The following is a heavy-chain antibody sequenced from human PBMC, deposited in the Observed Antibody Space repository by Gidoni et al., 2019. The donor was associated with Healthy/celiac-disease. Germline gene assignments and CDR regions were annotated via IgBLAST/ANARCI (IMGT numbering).Heavy chain of an antibody. CDR2: INPNSGGT. CDR3: ARASRELVRGFDY. V-gene: IGHV1-2*02. D-gene: IGHD6-6*01. Sequence: QVQLVQSGAAVKKPGASVKVSCKASAYTFTGYYMHWVRQAPGQGLEWMGWINPNSGGTNYAQKFQGRVTMTRDTSISTAYMELGRLRSDDTAVYYCARASRELVRGFDYWGQGTLVTVSS. CDR1: AYTFTGYY. J-gene: IGHJ4*02.